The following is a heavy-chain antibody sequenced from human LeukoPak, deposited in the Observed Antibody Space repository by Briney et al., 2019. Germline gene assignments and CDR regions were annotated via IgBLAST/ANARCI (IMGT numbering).Heavy chain of an antibody. Sequence: PGGSLRLSCAPSGFTFSNYWMSWVRQAPGKGLEWVGNINQDGSEKYYVDSVRGRFTISRDNAKNSLYLQMNSLRAEHTAVYYCARHDSSSWYGTYLYYYMDVWGTGTTVTVSS. CDR2: INQDGSEK. J-gene: IGHJ6*03. CDR3: ARHDSSSWYGTYLYYYMDV. D-gene: IGHD6-13*01. V-gene: IGHV3-7*01. CDR1: GFTFSNYW.